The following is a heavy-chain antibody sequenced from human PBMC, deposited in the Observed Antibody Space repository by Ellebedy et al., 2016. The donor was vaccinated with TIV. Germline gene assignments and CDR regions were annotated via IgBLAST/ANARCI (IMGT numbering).Heavy chain of an antibody. J-gene: IGHJ4*02. D-gene: IGHD2-2*01. V-gene: IGHV3-7*01. CDR1: EFAFETDW. CDR2: INQEGSDK. CDR3: ARGGATSSRYWRN. Sequence: GESLKTSCAASEFAFETDWMTSVRQAPGTGLELVANINQEGSDKSSVDFVKGRFTIFRDNAKSSLYLQMNSLRAEYTAVYYCARGGATSSRYWRNWGQGALVTVSS.